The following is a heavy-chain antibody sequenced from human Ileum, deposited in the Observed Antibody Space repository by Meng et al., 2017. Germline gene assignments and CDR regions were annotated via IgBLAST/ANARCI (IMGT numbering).Heavy chain of an antibody. CDR3: VRNEGYSLGD. V-gene: IGHV4-4*02. D-gene: IGHD2-21*01. J-gene: IGHJ4*02. CDR1: GDSISSRDL. CDR2: ISQESGRT. Sequence: QVQLQGSGPGLVKPSGRLFLTRAVSGDSISSRDLWGWVRQPPGKGLEWIGEISQESGRTNYNPSLKSRVTISLDKSKNQFSLNLNSVTAADTAVYYCVRNEGYSLGDWGRGTLVTVSS.